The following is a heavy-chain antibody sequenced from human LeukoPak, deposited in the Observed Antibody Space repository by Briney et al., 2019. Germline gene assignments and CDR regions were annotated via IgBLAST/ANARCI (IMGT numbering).Heavy chain of an antibody. CDR3: ARVGRSYGTEGYYFDY. V-gene: IGHV4-59*01. CDR2: IYYSGST. Sequence: SETLSLTCTVSGGSISSYYWSWIRQPPGKGLEWIGYIYYSGSTNYNPSLKSRVTISVDTSKNQFSLKLSSVTAADTAVYYCARVGRSYGTEGYYFDYWGQETLVTVSS. CDR1: GGSISSYY. J-gene: IGHJ4*02. D-gene: IGHD5-18*01.